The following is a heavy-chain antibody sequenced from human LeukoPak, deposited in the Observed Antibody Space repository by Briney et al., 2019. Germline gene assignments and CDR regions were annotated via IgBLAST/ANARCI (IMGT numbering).Heavy chain of an antibody. V-gene: IGHV3-21*01. Sequence: GGSLRPSCAASGFTFSSYSMNWVRQAPGKGLEWVSSISSSSSYIYYADSVKGRFTISRDNAKNSLYPQMNSLRAEDTAVYYCAVSEYGMDVWGQGTTVTVSS. J-gene: IGHJ6*02. CDR2: ISSSSSYI. D-gene: IGHD1-14*01. CDR1: GFTFSSYS. CDR3: AVSEYGMDV.